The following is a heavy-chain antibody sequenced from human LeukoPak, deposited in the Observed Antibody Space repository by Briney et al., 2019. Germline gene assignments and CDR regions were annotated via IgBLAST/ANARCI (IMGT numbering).Heavy chain of an antibody. D-gene: IGHD3-22*01. J-gene: IGHJ4*02. V-gene: IGHV1-18*01. CDR2: ISAYNGNT. Sequence: ASVNVSCTASGYTFTSYGISWVRQAPGQGLEWMGWISAYNGNTNYAQKLQGRVTMTTDTSTSTAYMELRSLRSDDTAVYYCAKGSYYDSSGYYYTDYWGQGTLVTVSS. CDR1: GYTFTSYG. CDR3: AKGSYYDSSGYYYTDY.